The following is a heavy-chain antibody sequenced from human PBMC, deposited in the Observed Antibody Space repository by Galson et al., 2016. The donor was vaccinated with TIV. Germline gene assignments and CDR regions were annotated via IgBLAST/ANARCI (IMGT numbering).Heavy chain of an antibody. J-gene: IGHJ6*02. Sequence: SLRLSCAASGFTFSSYAMGWVRQAPGKGLEWVSTFRGSGISKYYADSVKGRFTVSRDNSKSTVYLRMDSLRAEDTAIYYCAKHFTRYVVSDGVLDVWGQGTTVTVS. V-gene: IGHV3-23*01. CDR2: FRGSGISK. CDR3: AKHFTRYVVSDGVLDV. CDR1: GFTFSSYA. D-gene: IGHD2-8*01.